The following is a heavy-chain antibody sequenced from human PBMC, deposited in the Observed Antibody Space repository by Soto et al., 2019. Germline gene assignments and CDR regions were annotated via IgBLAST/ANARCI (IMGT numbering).Heavy chain of an antibody. CDR1: GYTFSSYY. Sequence: ASVKVSCKASGYTFSSYYMNCVRQAPGQGLEWMGWISAYNGNTNYAQKLQGRVTMTTDTSTSTAYMELRSLRSDDTAVYYCARAEYYDSSGYPKGEFDYWGQGTLVTVSS. V-gene: IGHV1-18*04. CDR3: ARAEYYDSSGYPKGEFDY. D-gene: IGHD3-22*01. CDR2: ISAYNGNT. J-gene: IGHJ4*02.